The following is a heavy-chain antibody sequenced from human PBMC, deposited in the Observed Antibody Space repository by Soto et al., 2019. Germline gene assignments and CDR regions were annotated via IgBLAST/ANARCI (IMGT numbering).Heavy chain of an antibody. V-gene: IGHV3-30*18. CDR1: GFTFSVYG. D-gene: IGHD6-13*01. J-gene: IGHJ6*02. CDR2: ITCEGSDQ. CDR3: AKDVTAAGDNYCNTGLDV. Sequence: QVQLVESGGGVVQPGKSVRLSCAASGFTFSVYGIHWVRQAPGKGLEWVAGITCEGSDQDYVDSVKGRFTLSRDNSKNIVYLQMNSLRPGDTAVYYCAKDVTAAGDNYCNTGLDVWGHGTTVTVSS.